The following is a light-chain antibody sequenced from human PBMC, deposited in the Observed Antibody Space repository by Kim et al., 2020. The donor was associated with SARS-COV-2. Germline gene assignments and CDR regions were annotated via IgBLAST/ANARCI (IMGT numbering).Light chain of an antibody. CDR2: DAS. CDR1: QSVATY. Sequence: VLTQSPATLSLSPGQRATLSCRASQSVATYLAWYQQRPGQAPRLLIYDASKRATGIPARFGGSGSGTDFTLTIGTLEPEDSAVYYCQQRGNFGQGTRLEIK. J-gene: IGKJ5*01. CDR3: QQRGN. V-gene: IGKV3-11*01.